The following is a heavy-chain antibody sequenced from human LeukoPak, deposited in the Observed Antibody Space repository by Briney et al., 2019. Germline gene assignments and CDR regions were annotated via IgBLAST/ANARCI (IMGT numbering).Heavy chain of an antibody. J-gene: IGHJ4*02. V-gene: IGHV3-7*01. Sequence: GGSLRLSCAASGFTFSNYWMSWVRQAPGKGLERVAHINQDGSEKYYVDSGKGRVTISRDNAKNSVYRQMNSLRAEDTAVYYCARSRVVATTSPLDYWGQGTLVTVSS. CDR1: GFTFSNYW. D-gene: IGHD1-26*01. CDR3: ARSRVVATTSPLDY. CDR2: INQDGSEK.